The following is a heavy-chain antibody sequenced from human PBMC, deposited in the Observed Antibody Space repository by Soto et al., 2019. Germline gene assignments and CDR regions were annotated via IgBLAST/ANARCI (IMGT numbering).Heavy chain of an antibody. Sequence: PSEALSLTCTVSGGSISSSSYYWGRNRQPTGKGLEGIGSIYYSGSTYYNPSLKSRVTISVDTSKNQFSLKLSSVTAADTAVYYCARNGSSGWSNWFDPWGQGTLVTVSS. J-gene: IGHJ5*02. CDR1: GGSISSSSYY. CDR3: ARNGSSGWSNWFDP. CDR2: IYYSGST. V-gene: IGHV4-39*01. D-gene: IGHD6-19*01.